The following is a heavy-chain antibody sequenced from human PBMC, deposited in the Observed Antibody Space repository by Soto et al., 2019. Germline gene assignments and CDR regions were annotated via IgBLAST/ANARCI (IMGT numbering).Heavy chain of an antibody. CDR2: ISYDGSNK. V-gene: IGHV3-30*18. J-gene: IGHJ4*02. CDR1: GFTFSSYG. D-gene: IGHD6-19*01. CDR3: AKAKEGQWLLIDY. Sequence: GGSLRLSCAASGFTFSSYGMHWVRQAPGKGLEWVAVISYDGSNKYYADSVKGRFTISRDNSKNTLYLQMNSLRAEDTAVYYCAKAKEGQWLLIDYWGQGTLVTVSS.